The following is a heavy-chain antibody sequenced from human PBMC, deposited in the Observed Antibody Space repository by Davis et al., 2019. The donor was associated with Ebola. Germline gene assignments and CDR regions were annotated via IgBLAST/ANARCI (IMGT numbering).Heavy chain of an antibody. Sequence: SVKVSCKASGGTFSSYTISWVRQAPGQGLEWMGRIIPILGIANYAQKFQGRVTITADKSTSTAYMELSSLRSEDTAVYYCARAAAHWYFDLWGRGTLVTVSS. CDR3: ARAAAHWYFDL. CDR1: GGTFSSYT. D-gene: IGHD6-25*01. J-gene: IGHJ2*01. V-gene: IGHV1-69*02. CDR2: IIPILGIA.